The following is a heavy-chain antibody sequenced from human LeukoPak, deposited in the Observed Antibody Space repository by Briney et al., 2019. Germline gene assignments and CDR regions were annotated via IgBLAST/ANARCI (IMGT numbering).Heavy chain of an antibody. Sequence: GGSLRLSCAASGFTFSSYGMSWVRQAPGKGLEWVSAISGSGGSTYYADSVKGRFTISRDNSKNTLYLQMNSLRAEDTAVYYCAKDRRLLWPRFGSYFGAFDIWGQGTMVTVSS. J-gene: IGHJ3*02. CDR2: ISGSGGST. CDR3: AKDRRLLWPRFGSYFGAFDI. V-gene: IGHV3-23*01. CDR1: GFTFSSYG. D-gene: IGHD3-10*01.